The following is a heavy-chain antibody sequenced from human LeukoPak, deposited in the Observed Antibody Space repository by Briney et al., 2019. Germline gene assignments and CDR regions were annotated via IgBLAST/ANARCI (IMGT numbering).Heavy chain of an antibody. CDR3: ARGDSGSHLDY. J-gene: IGHJ4*02. CDR2: ISNNGGST. CDR1: GFTFSSYA. D-gene: IGHD1-26*01. V-gene: IGHV3-64*01. Sequence: GGSLRLSCVASGFTFSSYAMHWVRQAPGKGLEYVSAISNNGGSTYYANSVKGRFTISRDNSKNTLSLQMGSLRAEDNAVYYCARGDSGSHLDYWGQGSLVTVSS.